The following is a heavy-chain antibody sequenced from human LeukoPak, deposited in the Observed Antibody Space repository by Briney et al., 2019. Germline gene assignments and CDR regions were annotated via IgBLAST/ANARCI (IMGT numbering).Heavy chain of an antibody. CDR1: GFTFSSYD. CDR2: ISISSSTI. CDR3: AIDSWELRGY. V-gene: IGHV3-48*01. D-gene: IGHD3-10*01. Sequence: GGSLRLSCAASGFTFSSYDMNWIRQAPGKGLEWVSYISISSSTIYYADSVKGRFTISRDNAKNSLYLQMNSLRAEDTAIYYCAIDSWELRGYWGQGTLVTVSS. J-gene: IGHJ4*02.